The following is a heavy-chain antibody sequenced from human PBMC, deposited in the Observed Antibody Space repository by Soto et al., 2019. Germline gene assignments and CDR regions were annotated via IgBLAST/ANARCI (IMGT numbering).Heavy chain of an antibody. CDR3: ATSLAWDAIDY. Sequence: QVLLQESGPGLVQPSGTLSLSCVVSGVSIGSNYYWGWFRQSPGKGLERLGNMSHIRSVNYNPSLKSRVTIPMDKSQNQFSLKLNSVTAADTAVYYSATSLAWDAIDYWGQGTLIIVSS. CDR1: GVSIGSNYY. CDR2: MSHIRSV. D-gene: IGHD1-26*01. V-gene: IGHV4-4*02. J-gene: IGHJ4*02.